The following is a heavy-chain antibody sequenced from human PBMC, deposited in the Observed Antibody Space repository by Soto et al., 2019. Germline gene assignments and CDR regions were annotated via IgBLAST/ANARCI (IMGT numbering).Heavy chain of an antibody. CDR1: GYTFTSYG. V-gene: IGHV1-18*01. CDR3: ARGRAFGDVGDACDI. Sequence: QVQLVQSGGEVKKSGASVKVSCKASGYTFTSYGLRWVRQAPGQGLEWMGWISAYYDHPNYAQNLQDRVSMTTDTSTNTAYLELRSLRSDDTAVYYCARGRAFGDVGDACDIWGQGTMVTVSS. D-gene: IGHD4-17*01. CDR2: ISAYYDHP. J-gene: IGHJ3*02.